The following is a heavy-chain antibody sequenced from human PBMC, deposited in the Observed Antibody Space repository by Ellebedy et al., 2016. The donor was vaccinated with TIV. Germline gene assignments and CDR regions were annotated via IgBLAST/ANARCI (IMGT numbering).Heavy chain of an antibody. CDR3: ARGLVSGRALDY. Sequence: SETLSLTCTVSGGSISSYYWNWIRQPPGKGLEWIEYIYYSGSTNYNPSLKSRVTISVDTSKNQFSLRLTPVTAADTAIFYCARGLVSGRALDYWGQGTLVTVSS. D-gene: IGHD2-15*01. CDR1: GGSISSYY. J-gene: IGHJ4*02. V-gene: IGHV4-59*12. CDR2: IYYSGST.